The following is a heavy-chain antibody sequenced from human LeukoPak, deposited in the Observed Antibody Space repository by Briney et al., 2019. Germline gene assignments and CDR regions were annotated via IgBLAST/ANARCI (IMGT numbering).Heavy chain of an antibody. CDR1: GFTFRSYG. CDR2: ISYDGSNK. J-gene: IGHJ4*02. Sequence: PGGSLRLSCVASGFTFRSYGMHWVRQAPGKGLEWVAVISYDGSNKYYADSVKGRFTISRDNSKNTLYLQMNSLRAEDTAVYYCAKDLRNQYYYDSSGGGFDYWGQGTLVTVSS. D-gene: IGHD3-22*01. V-gene: IGHV3-30*18. CDR3: AKDLRNQYYYDSSGGGFDY.